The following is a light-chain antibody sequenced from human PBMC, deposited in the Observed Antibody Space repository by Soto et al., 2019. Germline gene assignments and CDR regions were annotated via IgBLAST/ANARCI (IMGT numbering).Light chain of an antibody. CDR3: QQYNSYPWT. J-gene: IGKJ1*01. Sequence: DIQMTQSPSTLSASVGDRVTITCRVSQSISSWLAWYQQKPGKAPKLLIYKASSLESGVPSRFSGSGSGTEFTITISSLQPDDFATYDCQQYNSYPWTFGQGTQVEIK. V-gene: IGKV1-5*03. CDR2: KAS. CDR1: QSISSW.